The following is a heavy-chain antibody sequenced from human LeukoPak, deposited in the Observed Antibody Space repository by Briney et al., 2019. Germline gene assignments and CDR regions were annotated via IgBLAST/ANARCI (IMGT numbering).Heavy chain of an antibody. CDR1: GFTFSDYY. J-gene: IGHJ6*02. CDR2: ISRSGSTI. D-gene: IGHD2-2*01. CDR3: ARGCSTSCHSPGKYYYAMDV. V-gene: IGHV3-11*01. Sequence: TGGSLRLSCAASGFTFSDYYMSWIRQAPGKGLEWLSYISRSGSTIYYAASVKGRFTISRDSANNSLYLQMYSLRAEDTAVYYCARGCSTSCHSPGKYYYAMDVWGRGTTVTVSS.